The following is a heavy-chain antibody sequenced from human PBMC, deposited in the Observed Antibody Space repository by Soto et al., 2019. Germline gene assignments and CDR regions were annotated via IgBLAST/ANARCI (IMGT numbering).Heavy chain of an antibody. D-gene: IGHD1-1*01. CDR2: ISYDGSNK. CDR1: GFTFSSYG. Sequence: SLMDSWAASGFTFSSYGMHWVRQAPGKGLEWVAVISYDGSNKYYADSVKGRFTISRDNSKNTLYLQMNSLRAEDTAVYYCAKDNFQKWTTSHFYECGQGNLVTVSS. CDR3: AKDNFQKWTTSHFYE. J-gene: IGHJ4*01. V-gene: IGHV3-30*18.